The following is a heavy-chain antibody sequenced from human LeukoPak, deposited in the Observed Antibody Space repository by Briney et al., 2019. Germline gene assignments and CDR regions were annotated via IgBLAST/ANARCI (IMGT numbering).Heavy chain of an antibody. V-gene: IGHV3-23*01. CDR3: ATYRQVLLPFES. CDR1: GFTFSTFA. Sequence: GGSLRLSCAASGFTFSTFAMIWVRQPPGKGLEWVSSIFPSGGEIHYADSVRGRFTISRDDSKSTLSLQMNSLRAEDTAIYYCATYRQVLLPFESWGQGTLVTVSS. CDR2: IFPSGGEI. D-gene: IGHD2/OR15-2a*01. J-gene: IGHJ4*02.